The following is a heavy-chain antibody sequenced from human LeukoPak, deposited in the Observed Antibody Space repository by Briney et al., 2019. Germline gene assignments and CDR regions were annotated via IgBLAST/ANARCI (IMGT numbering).Heavy chain of an antibody. CDR2: IYHSGST. J-gene: IGHJ6*03. CDR3: ARASGDYDYYYYYYMDV. Sequence: SETLSLTCTVSGYSISSGYYWGWIRQPPGKGLEWIGSIYHSGSTYYNPSLKSRVTISVDTSKNQFSLKLSSVTAADTAVYYCARASGDYDYYYYYYMDVWGKGTTVTVSS. D-gene: IGHD4-17*01. V-gene: IGHV4-38-2*02. CDR1: GYSISSGYY.